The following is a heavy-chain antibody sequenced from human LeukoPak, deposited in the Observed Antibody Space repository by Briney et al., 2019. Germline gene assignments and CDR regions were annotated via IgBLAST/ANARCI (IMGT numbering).Heavy chain of an antibody. V-gene: IGHV1-18*01. CDR1: GYTFTRYG. J-gene: IGHJ4*02. CDR3: ARDGGIFPPGIDY. D-gene: IGHD2-15*01. Sequence: ASVKVSCTASGYTFTRYGISWVRQAPGQGLEWMGWISGYNANTKYAQKLQGRVTMTTDTSTSTAYMDLRSLRSDDTAVYYCARDGGIFPPGIDYWGQGTLVTVSS. CDR2: ISGYNANT.